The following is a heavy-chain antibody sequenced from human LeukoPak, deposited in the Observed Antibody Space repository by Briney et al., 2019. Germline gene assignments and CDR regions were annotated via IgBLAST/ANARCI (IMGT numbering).Heavy chain of an antibody. CDR1: GYTFTSYG. V-gene: IGHV1-18*01. CDR2: ISAYNGNT. J-gene: IGHJ6*02. D-gene: IGHD6-13*01. CDR3: ARDWSKRVAAAGSYYCYGMDV. Sequence: GASVKVSCKASGYTFTSYGISWVRQAPGQGLEWMGWISAYNGNTNYAQKLQGRVTMTTDTSTSTAYMELRSLRSDETAVYYCARDWSKRVAAAGSYYCYGMDVWGQGTTVTVSS.